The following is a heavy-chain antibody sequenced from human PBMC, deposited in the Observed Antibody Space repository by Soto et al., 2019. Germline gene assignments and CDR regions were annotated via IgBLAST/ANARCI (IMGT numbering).Heavy chain of an antibody. J-gene: IGHJ6*02. CDR3: ARGIVGYSYGSPYYYGMDV. Sequence: PSETLSLTCTVSGGSISSGDYYWSWIRQPPGKGLEWIGYIYYSGCTYYNPSLKSRVTISVDTSKNQFSLKLSSVTAADTAVYYCARGIVGYSYGSPYYYGMDVWGQGTTVTVSS. CDR2: IYYSGCT. V-gene: IGHV4-30-4*01. D-gene: IGHD5-18*01. CDR1: GGSISSGDYY.